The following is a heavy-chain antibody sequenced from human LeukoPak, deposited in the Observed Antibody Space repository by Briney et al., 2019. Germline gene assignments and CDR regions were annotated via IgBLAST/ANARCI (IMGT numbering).Heavy chain of an antibody. V-gene: IGHV3-30*04. D-gene: IGHD4-23*01. CDR3: ARGLTTVVTFFDY. CDR2: ISYDGSNK. Sequence: GGSLRLSCAASGFTFSSYAMHWVRQAPGKGLEWVAVISYDGSNKYYADSVKGRFTISRDNSKNTLYLQMNSLRAEDTAVYYCARGLTTVVTFFDYWGQGTLVTVSS. J-gene: IGHJ4*02. CDR1: GFTFSSYA.